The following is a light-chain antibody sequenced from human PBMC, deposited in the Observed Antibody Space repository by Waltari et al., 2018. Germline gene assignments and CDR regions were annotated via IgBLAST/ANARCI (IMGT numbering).Light chain of an antibody. CDR2: ATS. CDR3: QQYYNYPWT. Sequence: AIRMTQSPSSLSASPGDRVTITCRASQAISSYLAWYQQKPGKAPKFLSYATSTLQSGVPSRFSGSGFGTDFTLTINCLQSEDFATYYCQQYYNYPWTFGQGTKVEIK. J-gene: IGKJ1*01. CDR1: QAISSY. V-gene: IGKV1-8*01.